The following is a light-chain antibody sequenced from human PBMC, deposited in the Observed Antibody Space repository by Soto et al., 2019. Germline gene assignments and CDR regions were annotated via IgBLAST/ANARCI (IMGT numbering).Light chain of an antibody. J-gene: IGKJ1*01. CDR2: DAS. Sequence: DIQLTQSPSSLSSSVGERVTITCRASQSVSSYLTWYQQKPGKAPRLLIYDASSLQSGIPSRFSGSGSGTDFTLTISSLEPEDFAIYYCQQRSNWPTFGQGTKVDIK. CDR3: QQRSNWPT. CDR1: QSVSSY. V-gene: IGKV1-39*01.